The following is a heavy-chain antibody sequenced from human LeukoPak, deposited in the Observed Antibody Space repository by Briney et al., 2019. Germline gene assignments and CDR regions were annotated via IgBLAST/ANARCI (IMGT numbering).Heavy chain of an antibody. D-gene: IGHD3-22*01. CDR1: GGSLTGHY. Sequence: NSSETLSLYCTVSGGSLTGHYCNRIRHSPGMGLEWIGKINHSGSANYNPSLKSRVTISIDTSKNQFSLTLNSVTAADTAVYFCARGPYYDGSDYFVSWGQGTLVTVSS. CDR2: INHSGSA. J-gene: IGHJ4*02. CDR3: ARGPYYDGSDYFVS. V-gene: IGHV4-34*01.